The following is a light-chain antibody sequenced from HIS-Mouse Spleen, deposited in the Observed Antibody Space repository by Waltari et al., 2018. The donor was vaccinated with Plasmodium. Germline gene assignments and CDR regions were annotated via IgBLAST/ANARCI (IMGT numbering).Light chain of an antibody. CDR3: YSTDSSGNHRV. J-gene: IGLJ3*02. CDR1: ALPKKY. V-gene: IGLV3-10*01. Sequence: SYELTQPPSVSVSPGQTASSTCSGDALPKKYAYWYQQKSGQAPVLVIYEDSKRPPGIPERFSGSSSGTMATLTISGAQVEDEADYYCYSTDSSGNHRVFGGGTKLTVL. CDR2: EDS.